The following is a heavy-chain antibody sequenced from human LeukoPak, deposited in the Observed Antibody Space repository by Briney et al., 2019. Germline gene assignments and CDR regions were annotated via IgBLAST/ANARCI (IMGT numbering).Heavy chain of an antibody. CDR3: AALTTLTLDY. V-gene: IGHV3-21*01. D-gene: IGHD4-4*01. J-gene: IGHJ4*02. Sequence: GGSLRLSCAASGFTFSSYSMNWVRQAPGKGLEWVSSISSSSSYIYYADSVKGRFTISRDNAKNSLYLQMNSLGAEDTAVYYCAALTTLTLDYWGQGTLVTVSS. CDR2: ISSSSSYI. CDR1: GFTFSSYS.